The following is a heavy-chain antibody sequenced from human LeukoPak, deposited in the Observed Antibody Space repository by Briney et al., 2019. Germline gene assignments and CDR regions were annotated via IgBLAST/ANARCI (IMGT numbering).Heavy chain of an antibody. Sequence: SGGSLRLSCAASGFTFSTYAMSWVRQAPGKGLEWVSAISGRGVSTYYADSVKGRFTISRDNSKNTLYLQMNSLRAEDTAVYYCAKDLPPSFPARVYWGQGTLVTVSS. CDR1: GFTFSTYA. V-gene: IGHV3-23*01. CDR3: AKDLPPSFPARVY. D-gene: IGHD3-10*01. CDR2: ISGRGVST. J-gene: IGHJ4*02.